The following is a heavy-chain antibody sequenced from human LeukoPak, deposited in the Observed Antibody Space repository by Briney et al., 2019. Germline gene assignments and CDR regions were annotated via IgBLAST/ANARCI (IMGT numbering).Heavy chain of an antibody. J-gene: IGHJ5*02. D-gene: IGHD3-22*01. Sequence: SETLSLTCTVSGGSISSFYWSWIRHPAGKGLEWIGRIYTSGSTKYNPSLKSRVTMSVDTSKNQFSLKLSSVTAADTAVYYCARDRGYYYDSSGYYDWFDPWGQETLVTVSS. CDR3: ARDRGYYYDSSGYYDWFDP. V-gene: IGHV4-4*07. CDR1: GGSISSFY. CDR2: IYTSGST.